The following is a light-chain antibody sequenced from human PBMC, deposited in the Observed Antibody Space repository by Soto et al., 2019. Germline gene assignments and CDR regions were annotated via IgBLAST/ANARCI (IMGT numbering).Light chain of an antibody. CDR1: QDISNY. V-gene: IGKV1-5*01. CDR3: QQYKSYWT. J-gene: IGKJ1*01. CDR2: DAS. Sequence: DIQMTQSPSSLSASVGDRVTITCQASQDISNYLNWYQQKPGKAPKLLIYDASSLESGVPQRFSGSGSGTEFTLTINSLQPDDFATYYCQQYKSYWTFGQGTKVDIK.